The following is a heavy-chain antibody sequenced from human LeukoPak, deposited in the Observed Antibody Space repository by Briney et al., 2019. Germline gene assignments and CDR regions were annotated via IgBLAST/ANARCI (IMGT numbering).Heavy chain of an antibody. J-gene: IGHJ5*02. CDR2: INHSGST. CDR3: ARRPGYCSSTSCSRYNWFDP. CDR1: GGSFSGYY. D-gene: IGHD2-2*01. V-gene: IGHV4-34*01. Sequence: SETLSLTCAVYGGSFSGYYWSWIRQPPGKGLEWIGEINHSGSTNYNPSLKSRVTISVDTSKNQFSLKLSSVTAADTAVYYCARRPGYCSSTSCSRYNWFDPWGQGTLVTVSS.